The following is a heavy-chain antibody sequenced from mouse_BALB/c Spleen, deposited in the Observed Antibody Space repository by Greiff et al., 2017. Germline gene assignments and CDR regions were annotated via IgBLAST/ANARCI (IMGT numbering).Heavy chain of an antibody. CDR2: ISYSGST. V-gene: IGHV3-2*02. J-gene: IGHJ3*01. D-gene: IGHD3-2*01. CDR1: GYSITSDYA. Sequence: EVQLQQSGPGLVKPSQSLSLTCTVTGYSITSDYAWNWIRQFPGNKLEWMGYISYSGSTSYNPSLKSRISITRDTSKNQFFLQLNSVTTEDTATYYCANLDSSGDFAYWGQGTLVTVSA. CDR3: ANLDSSGDFAY.